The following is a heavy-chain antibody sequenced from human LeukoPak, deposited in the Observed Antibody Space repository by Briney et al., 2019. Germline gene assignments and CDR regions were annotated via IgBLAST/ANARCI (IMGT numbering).Heavy chain of an antibody. CDR1: GYSISSGYY. CDR2: IYHSGST. CDR3: ARARSSVLLWFGEFDY. Sequence: SETLSLTCTVSGYSISSGYYWGWIRQPPGKGLEWIGSIYHSGSTYYNPSLKSRVTISVDTSKNQFSLKLSSVTAADTAVYYCARARSSVLLWFGEFDYWGQGTLVTVSS. V-gene: IGHV4-38-2*02. J-gene: IGHJ4*02. D-gene: IGHD3-10*01.